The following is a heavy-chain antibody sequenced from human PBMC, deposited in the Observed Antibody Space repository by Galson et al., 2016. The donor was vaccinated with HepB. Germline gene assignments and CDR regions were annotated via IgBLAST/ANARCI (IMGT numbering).Heavy chain of an antibody. CDR1: GGSISRNNW. V-gene: IGHV4-4*02. CDR3: ASYLIQSWAGSDAFDT. D-gene: IGHD5-18*01. J-gene: IGHJ3*02. Sequence: SETLSLTCAVSGGSISRNNWWSWVRQPPGTGLEWIGEIFHSGDTNYNPSLRSRVTISVDKSKNHVSLKRNPVTAADTAMYYCASYLIQSWAGSDAFDTWGQGTMVTVSS. CDR2: IFHSGDT.